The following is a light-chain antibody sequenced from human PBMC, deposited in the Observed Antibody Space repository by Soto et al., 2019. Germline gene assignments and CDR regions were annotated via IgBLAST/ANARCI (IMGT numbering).Light chain of an antibody. CDR1: SSDVGGYNY. CDR3: SSYTSSSPRYV. V-gene: IGLV2-14*01. CDR2: EVS. Sequence: QSALTQPASVSGSPGQSITISCTGTSSDVGGYNYVSWYQQHPGKAPKLMIYEVSNRPSGVSNRFSGSKSGNTASLSISGLQADDEADYNCSSYTSSSPRYVFGTGTKLTVL. J-gene: IGLJ1*01.